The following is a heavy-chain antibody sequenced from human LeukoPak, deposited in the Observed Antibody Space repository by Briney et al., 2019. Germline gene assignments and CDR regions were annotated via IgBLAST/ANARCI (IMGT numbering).Heavy chain of an antibody. D-gene: IGHD3-16*02. Sequence: GGSLRLSCSASAFTFSDHTMIWVRQAPGKGLEWVSCITTGSTYIYYADSVKGRFTISRDNAKNSLYLQMTSLRAEDTAVYYCARHRTASDYWGQGTLVTVSP. J-gene: IGHJ4*02. CDR3: ARHRTASDY. CDR2: ITTGSTYI. V-gene: IGHV3-21*01. CDR1: AFTFSDHT.